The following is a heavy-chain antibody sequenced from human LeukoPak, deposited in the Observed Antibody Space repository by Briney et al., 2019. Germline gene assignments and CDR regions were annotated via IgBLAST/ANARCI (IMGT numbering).Heavy chain of an antibody. CDR2: ISSSSSYI. D-gene: IGHD4-23*01. CDR3: ARDSAYGGNNWFDP. Sequence: PGGSLRLSCAASGFTFSSYSMNWVRQAPGKGLEWVSSISSSSSYIYYADSVKGRSTISRDNAKNSLYLQMNSLRAEDTAVYYCARDSAYGGNNWFDPWGQGTLVTVSS. J-gene: IGHJ5*02. CDR1: GFTFSSYS. V-gene: IGHV3-21*01.